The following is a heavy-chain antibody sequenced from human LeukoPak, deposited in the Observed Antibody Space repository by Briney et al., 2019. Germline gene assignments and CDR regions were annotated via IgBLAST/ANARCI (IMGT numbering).Heavy chain of an antibody. Sequence: ASVKVSCKASGYTFTGYYFHWVRQAPGQGLEWMGWINPNTAGTNYAQKFLGGVTLTWDTSISTAYMELNRLTSDDTAVYYCATSAGDYRAGHYYMGVWGKGTSVTVSS. D-gene: IGHD4-11*01. V-gene: IGHV1-2*02. J-gene: IGHJ6*03. CDR2: INPNTAGT. CDR1: GYTFTGYY. CDR3: ATSAGDYRAGHYYMGV.